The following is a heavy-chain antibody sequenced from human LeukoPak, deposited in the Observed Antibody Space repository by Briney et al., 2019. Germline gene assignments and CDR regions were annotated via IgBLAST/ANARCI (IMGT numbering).Heavy chain of an antibody. D-gene: IGHD1-14*01. CDR3: ARGEPGFFRSYYYGMDV. CDR1: GFTFSSYD. J-gene: IGHJ6*02. CDR2: IGTAGDT. V-gene: IGHV3-13*01. Sequence: GGSLRLSCAASGFTFSSYDVHWVRQATGKGLEWVSAIGTAGDTYYPGSVKGRFTISRENAKNSLYLQMNSLRAGDTAVYYCARGEPGFFRSYYYGMDVWGQGTLVTVSS.